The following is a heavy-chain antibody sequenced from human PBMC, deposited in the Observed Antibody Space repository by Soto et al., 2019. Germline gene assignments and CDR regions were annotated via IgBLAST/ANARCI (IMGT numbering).Heavy chain of an antibody. CDR1: GGSISSSSYY. J-gene: IGHJ6*02. Sequence: SETLSLTCTVSGGSISSSSYYWGWIRQPPGKGLEWIGSIYYSGSTYYNPSLKSRVTISVDTSKNQFSLKLSSVTAADTAVYYCARQRGGATRSTYYYYGMDVWGQGTTVTVSS. CDR2: IYYSGST. V-gene: IGHV4-39*01. D-gene: IGHD3-16*01. CDR3: ARQRGGATRSTYYYYGMDV.